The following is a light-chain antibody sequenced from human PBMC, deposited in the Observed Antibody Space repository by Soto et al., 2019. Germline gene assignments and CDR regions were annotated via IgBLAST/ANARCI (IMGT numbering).Light chain of an antibody. CDR3: AAWDDRLVGVI. CDR1: SSNIGSNT. Sequence: QSVLTQPPSASGTPGQRVTISCSGSSSNIGSNTVSWYQQLPGTAPKLLIYTNNQRPSGVPDRFSGSKSGTSASLAISGLQSEDEAAYYCAAWDDRLVGVIFGGGTKLTV. J-gene: IGLJ2*01. V-gene: IGLV1-44*01. CDR2: TNN.